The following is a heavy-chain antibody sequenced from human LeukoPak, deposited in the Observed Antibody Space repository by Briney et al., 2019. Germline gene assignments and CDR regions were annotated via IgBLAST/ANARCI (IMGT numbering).Heavy chain of an antibody. Sequence: PGGSLRLSCAASGFTVSSNYMSWVRQAPGKGLEWVSVIYSGGSSYYADSVKGRFTISRDNSKNTLYLQMNSLRAEDTAVYYCATSDVDTAMASDFDYWGQGTLVTVSS. J-gene: IGHJ4*02. V-gene: IGHV3-66*01. CDR3: ATSDVDTAMASDFDY. CDR1: GFTVSSNY. D-gene: IGHD5-18*01. CDR2: IYSGGSS.